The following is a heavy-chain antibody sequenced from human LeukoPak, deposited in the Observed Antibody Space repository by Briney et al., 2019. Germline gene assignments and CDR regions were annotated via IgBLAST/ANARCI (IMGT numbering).Heavy chain of an antibody. V-gene: IGHV3-23*01. D-gene: IGHD3-10*01. CDR1: GFTFSSYA. Sequence: GGSLRLSCAASGFTFSSYAMSWVRQAPGKGLEWVSSIISGGDTSYADSVKGRFTIPRDNSENTLYLQLHSLRADDTAVYYCAKGGFRATDYFDYWGQGTLVTVSS. J-gene: IGHJ4*02. CDR2: IISGGDT. CDR3: AKGGFRATDYFDY.